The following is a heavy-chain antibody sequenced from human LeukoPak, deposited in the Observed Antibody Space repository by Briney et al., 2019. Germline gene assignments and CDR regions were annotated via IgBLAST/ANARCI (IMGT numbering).Heavy chain of an antibody. CDR3: LREVDWKYAFDY. J-gene: IGHJ4*02. Sequence: QPGGSLRLSCAASGFSFSTFVMHWVRQAPGKGLEWVAVIRPDGSHISYVDPVKGRFTISRDNSNNMLYLQMNRLRAEDTALYCCLREVDWKYAFDYWGRGTLVTVSS. D-gene: IGHD1-7*01. CDR2: IRPDGSHI. V-gene: IGHV3-33*01. CDR1: GFSFSTFV.